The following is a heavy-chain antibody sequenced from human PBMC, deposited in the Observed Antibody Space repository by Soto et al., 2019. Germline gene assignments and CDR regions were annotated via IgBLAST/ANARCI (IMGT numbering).Heavy chain of an antibody. CDR1: GFSLTTSGVG. V-gene: IGHV2-5*02. CDR2: IYWDDDK. CDR3: AHRTATMAWWFDP. Sequence: QTTLKESGPTLVKPTQTLTLTCTFSGFSLTTSGVGVGWFRQPPGKALDWLSLIYWDDDKRYSPSQKSRLTITKDTSKNQVVRTITNMDPADTATYFCAHRTATMAWWFDPWGQGTLVTVSS. J-gene: IGHJ5*02. D-gene: IGHD5-12*01.